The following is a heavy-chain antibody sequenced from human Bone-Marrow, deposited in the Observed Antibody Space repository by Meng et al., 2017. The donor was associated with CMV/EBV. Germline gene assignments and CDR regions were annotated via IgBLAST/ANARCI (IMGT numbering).Heavy chain of an antibody. CDR3: AREVYSSSWYRGATGY. CDR2: INPNSGGT. CDR1: GYTFTGYY. D-gene: IGHD6-13*01. V-gene: IGHV1-2*02. Sequence: ASVKVSCKASGYTFTGYYMHWVRQAPGQGLEWMGWINPNSGGTNYAQKFQGRVTMTRDTSISTAYMELSRLRSDDTAVYYCAREVYSSSWYRGATGYWGHGTLVTVSS. J-gene: IGHJ1*01.